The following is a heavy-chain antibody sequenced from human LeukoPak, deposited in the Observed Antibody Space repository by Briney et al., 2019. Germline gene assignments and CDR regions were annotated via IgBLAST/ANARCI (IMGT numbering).Heavy chain of an antibody. CDR3: TYGDYPLTY. CDR2: IYTNGNT. J-gene: IGHJ4*02. CDR1: GLTITNNY. V-gene: IGHV3-66*01. Sequence: GGSLRLSCAAYGLTITNNYWNWDRQPPGKGPEWISLIYTNGNTQYADSVKGRFTFSRDISKNTLYLQMNSLRVEDTAVYFCTYGDYPLTYWGQGTLVSVSS. D-gene: IGHD4-17*01.